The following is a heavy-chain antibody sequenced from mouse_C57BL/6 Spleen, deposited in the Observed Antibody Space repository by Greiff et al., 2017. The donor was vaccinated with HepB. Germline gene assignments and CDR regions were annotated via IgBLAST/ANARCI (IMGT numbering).Heavy chain of an antibody. V-gene: IGHV5-17*01. J-gene: IGHJ3*01. CDR2: ISSGSSTI. Sequence: EVKLMESGGGLVKPGGSPKLSCAASGFTFRDYGMHWVRQAPDKGLEWVAYISSGSSTIYYADTVKGRFTISRDNAKNPLFLQWTSLRSEDTAMYYCAGNAMVTPFAYWGQGTLVTVSA. CDR3: AGNAMVTPFAY. CDR1: GFTFRDYG. D-gene: IGHD2-2*01.